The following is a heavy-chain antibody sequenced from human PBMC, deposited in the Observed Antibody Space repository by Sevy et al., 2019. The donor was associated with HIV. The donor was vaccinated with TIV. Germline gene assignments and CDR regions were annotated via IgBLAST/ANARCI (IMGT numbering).Heavy chain of an antibody. CDR1: GDSISSYF. CDR3: ARDSAVVPRALVY. Sequence: SETLSLTCNVSGDSISSYFWSWFRQPPGKGLEWIGYIHYSGSSEYNPSLRSRVTISIDTSKKYLSMKLTSVTAADTAVYYCARDSAVVPRALVYWGQGTLVTVSS. D-gene: IGHD2-15*01. CDR2: IHYSGSS. J-gene: IGHJ4*02. V-gene: IGHV4-59*01.